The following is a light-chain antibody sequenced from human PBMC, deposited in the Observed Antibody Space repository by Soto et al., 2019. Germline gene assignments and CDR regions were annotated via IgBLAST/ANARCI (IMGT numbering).Light chain of an antibody. V-gene: IGLV2-14*03. CDR2: DVS. Sequence: SVLTRPASVSGSPGQSITMSCTGTITDVGGYNYVSWYQHHPGKAPKLMIYDVSNRPSGVSNRFSGSKSGNTASLTISGLQPEDEADYYCSSYTTSNTRQIVFGTGTKVTVL. CDR3: SSYTTSNTRQIV. J-gene: IGLJ1*01. CDR1: ITDVGGYNY.